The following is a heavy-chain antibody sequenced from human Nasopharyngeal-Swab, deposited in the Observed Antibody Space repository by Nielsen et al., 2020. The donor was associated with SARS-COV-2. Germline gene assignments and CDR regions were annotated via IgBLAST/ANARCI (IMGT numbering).Heavy chain of an antibody. CDR3: ARDTRMSYYYYYGMDV. D-gene: IGHD2-15*01. Sequence: ASVKVSCKASGYTFTSYDINWVRQATGQGLEWMGWMNPNSGNTGYAQKFQGRVTMTRNTSISTAYMELSSLRSGDTAVYYCARDTRMSYYYYYGMDVWGQGTTVTVSS. V-gene: IGHV1-8*01. J-gene: IGHJ6*02. CDR2: MNPNSGNT. CDR1: GYTFTSYD.